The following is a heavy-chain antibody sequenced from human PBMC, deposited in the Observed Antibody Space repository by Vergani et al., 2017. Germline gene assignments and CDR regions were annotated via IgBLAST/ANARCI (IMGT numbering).Heavy chain of an antibody. J-gene: IGHJ4*02. Sequence: QVQLVESGGGLVKPGGSLRLSCAASGFTFSDYYMSWIRQAPGKGLEWVSYISSSGSTIYYADSVKGRFTISRDNAKNSLYLQMNSLRAEDTAAYYCARGNAETYYDFWSGYSKPYYFDYWGQGTLVTVSS. CDR1: GFTFSDYY. D-gene: IGHD3-3*01. CDR3: ARGNAETYYDFWSGYSKPYYFDY. CDR2: ISSSGSTI. V-gene: IGHV3-11*01.